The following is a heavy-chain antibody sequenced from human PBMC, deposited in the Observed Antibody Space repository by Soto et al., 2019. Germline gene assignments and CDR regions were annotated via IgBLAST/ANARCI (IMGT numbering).Heavy chain of an antibody. V-gene: IGHV4-34*01. D-gene: IGHD3-9*01. CDR2: INDRGSI. J-gene: IGHJ2*01. Sequence: QVQLQQWGAGPLRPLETLSLTCGVSGGSFSGYYWAWIRQSPGKGLEWIGEINDRGSINYNPSLKSRVSISVDTSKYHYSLNVRSVTAADTAVYYCARESHDILTGPPWVWYFDLWGRGTLVTVSS. CDR1: GGSFSGYY. CDR3: ARESHDILTGPPWVWYFDL.